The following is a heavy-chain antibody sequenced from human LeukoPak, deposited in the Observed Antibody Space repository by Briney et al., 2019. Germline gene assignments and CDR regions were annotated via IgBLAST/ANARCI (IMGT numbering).Heavy chain of an antibody. D-gene: IGHD6-13*01. CDR3: VRASGSSTWYWFDP. V-gene: IGHV3-21*01. CDR2: ISSSSGYT. J-gene: IGHJ5*02. CDR1: GFTFSTYS. Sequence: GGSLRLSCAGSGFTFSTYSMNWVRQAPGKGLEWVSSISSSSGYTSYADSVKGRFSISRDNAENSLYLQMNSLRVEDTAVYYCVRASGSSTWYWFDPWGHGTLVTVSS.